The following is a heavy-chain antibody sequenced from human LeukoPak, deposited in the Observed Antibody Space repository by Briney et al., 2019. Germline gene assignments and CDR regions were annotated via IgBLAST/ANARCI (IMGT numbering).Heavy chain of an antibody. J-gene: IGHJ3*02. CDR2: IKQDGSEK. Sequence: GGSLRLSCAASGFTFDDYAMHWVRQAPGKGLEWVANIKQDGSEKYYVDSVKGRFTISRDNAKNSLYLQMNSLRAEDTAVYYCAREGSWSSAFDIWGQGTMVTVSS. CDR3: AREGSWSSAFDI. V-gene: IGHV3-7*01. D-gene: IGHD3-10*01. CDR1: GFTFDDYA.